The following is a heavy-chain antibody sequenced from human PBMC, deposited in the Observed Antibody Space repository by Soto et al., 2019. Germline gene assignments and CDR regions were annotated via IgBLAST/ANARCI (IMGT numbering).Heavy chain of an antibody. J-gene: IGHJ4*02. Sequence: QVQLVESGGGVVQPGRSLRLSCAASGFTFSSYGMHWVRQAPGKGLEWVAVISYDGSNKYYADYVKGRFTLSRDNSKNTLYLQMNSLRAEDTAVYYCAPWFGAFDYWGQGTLVTVSS. V-gene: IGHV3-30*03. D-gene: IGHD3-10*01. CDR2: ISYDGSNK. CDR3: APWFGAFDY. CDR1: GFTFSSYG.